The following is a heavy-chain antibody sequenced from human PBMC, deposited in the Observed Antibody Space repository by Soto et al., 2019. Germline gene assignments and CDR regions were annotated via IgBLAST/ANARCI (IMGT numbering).Heavy chain of an antibody. CDR1: GGTFSSYT. Sequence: QVQLVQSGAEVKKPGSSVKVSCKASGGTFSSYTISWVRQAPGQGLEWMGRIIPILGIANYAQKFQGRVTITADKSTSTAYMELSSLRSEDTAVYYCARDRRVATIANYRYFDLWGRGTLVTVSS. CDR3: ARDRRVATIANYRYFDL. V-gene: IGHV1-69*08. J-gene: IGHJ2*01. CDR2: IIPILGIA. D-gene: IGHD5-12*01.